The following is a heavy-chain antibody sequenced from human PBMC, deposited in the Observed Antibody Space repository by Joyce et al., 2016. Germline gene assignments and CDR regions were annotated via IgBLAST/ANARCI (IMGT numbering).Heavy chain of an antibody. CDR2: TYYRSKCYN. V-gene: IGHV6-1*01. D-gene: IGHD3-22*01. J-gene: IGHJ4*02. Sequence: QVQLQQSGPGLVKPSQTLSLTCAISGDSVSSNSAAWNWIRQSPSRGLEWPGKTYYRSKCYNEYAVSVKSRITINPDTPKNQFALQLNSVTPEDAAVYYCARAGYYHTSGYYYPNFDYWGPGTLVTVSS. CDR1: GDSVSSNSAA. CDR3: ARAGYYHTSGYYYPNFDY.